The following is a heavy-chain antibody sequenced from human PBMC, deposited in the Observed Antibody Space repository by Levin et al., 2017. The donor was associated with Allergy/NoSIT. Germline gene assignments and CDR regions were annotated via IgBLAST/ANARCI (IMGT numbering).Heavy chain of an antibody. V-gene: IGHV3-33*01. CDR1: GFTFSSYG. CDR2: IWYDGSNK. J-gene: IGHJ5*02. Sequence: GESLKISCAASGFTFSSYGMHWVRQAPGKGLEWVAVIWYDGSNKYYADSVKGRFTISRDNSKNTLYLQMNSLRAEDTAVYYCARDTYDILTGYLQPHFMAGWFDPWGQGTLVTVSS. CDR3: ARDTYDILTGYLQPHFMAGWFDP. D-gene: IGHD3-9*01.